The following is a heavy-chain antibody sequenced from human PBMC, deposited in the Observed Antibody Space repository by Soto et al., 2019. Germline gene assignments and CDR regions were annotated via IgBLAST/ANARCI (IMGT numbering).Heavy chain of an antibody. Sequence: GVSMRLSCSASGFTFSNYDMTWVRQVPGKGLEWVSSIGGSSGRTHYADSVKGRFTISRDNSKNTLYLDMNSLRAEDTAVYYCVKGVNYYDSSGFAFEIWGQGTMVTVSS. CDR2: IGGSSGRT. D-gene: IGHD3-22*01. CDR3: VKGVNYYDSSGFAFEI. J-gene: IGHJ3*02. V-gene: IGHV3-23*01. CDR1: GFTFSNYD.